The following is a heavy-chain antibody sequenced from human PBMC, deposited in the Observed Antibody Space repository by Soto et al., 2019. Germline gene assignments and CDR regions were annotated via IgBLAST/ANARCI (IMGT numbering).Heavy chain of an antibody. CDR1: GFTFSDFA. D-gene: IGHD2-21*01. J-gene: IGHJ4*02. Sequence: GESLKISCAASGFTFSDFAMAWVRQAPGKGLEWVSSASGSGSGTYYADSVRGRFTISRDNSKNTLFLHMTNLRAGDTALYFCAKGRPGVAAAPDYWGQGTLVTVSS. CDR3: AKGRPGVAAAPDY. V-gene: IGHV3-23*01. CDR2: ASGSGSGT.